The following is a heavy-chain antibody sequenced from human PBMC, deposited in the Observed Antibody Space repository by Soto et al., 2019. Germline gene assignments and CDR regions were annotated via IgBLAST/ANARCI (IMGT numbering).Heavy chain of an antibody. CDR3: AKVLDYYDSSGYLDY. J-gene: IGHJ4*02. Sequence: GGSLRLSCAASGFTFSSYAMSWVRQTPGKGLEWVSAISGSGGSTYYADSVKGRFTISRDNSKNTLYLQMNSLRAEDTAVYYCAKVLDYYDSSGYLDYWGQGTLVTVSS. D-gene: IGHD3-22*01. CDR2: ISGSGGST. CDR1: GFTFSSYA. V-gene: IGHV3-23*01.